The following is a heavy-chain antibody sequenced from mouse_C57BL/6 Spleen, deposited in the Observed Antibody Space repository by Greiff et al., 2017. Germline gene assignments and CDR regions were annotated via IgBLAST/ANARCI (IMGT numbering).Heavy chain of an antibody. J-gene: IGHJ1*03. CDR3: ARGTYYSNPYGYFDV. Sequence: EVKLVESGGGLVKPGGSLKLSCAASGFTFSDYGMHWVRQAPEKGLEWVAYISSGSSTIYSADTVKGRFTISRDNAKNTLFLQMTRLRSEGTAMYYCARGTYYSNPYGYFDVWGTGTTVTVSS. D-gene: IGHD2-5*01. CDR1: GFTFSDYG. CDR2: ISSGSSTI. V-gene: IGHV5-17*01.